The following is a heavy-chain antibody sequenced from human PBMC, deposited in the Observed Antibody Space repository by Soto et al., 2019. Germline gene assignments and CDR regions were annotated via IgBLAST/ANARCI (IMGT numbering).Heavy chain of an antibody. V-gene: IGHV4-39*01. CDR3: ARHLTYCSAGSCYSDFPYYGMDV. J-gene: IGHJ6*02. D-gene: IGHD2-15*01. CDR1: GGSISSSSYY. CDR2: IFYSGST. Sequence: PSETLSLTCTVSGGSISSSSYYWGWIRQPPWKGLEWIGSIFYSGSTYYNPSLKSRVTISVDTSKNQFSLKLSSVTAADTAVYYCARHLTYCSAGSCYSDFPYYGMDVWGQGTTVTV.